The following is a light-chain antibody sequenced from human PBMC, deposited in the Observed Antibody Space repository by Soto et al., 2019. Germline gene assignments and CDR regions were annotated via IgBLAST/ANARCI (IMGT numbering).Light chain of an antibody. CDR1: QSISDW. CDR2: DAS. J-gene: IGKJ4*01. V-gene: IGKV1-5*01. CDR3: QQYNSSPLT. Sequence: DIQMTQSPSTLSASVGDRVIITCRANQSISDWLAWYQQKPGKAPNLLIYDASNLESGVPSRFSGSGSGTEFTLTISSLQPDDFATYYCQQYNSSPLTFGGGTKMEIK.